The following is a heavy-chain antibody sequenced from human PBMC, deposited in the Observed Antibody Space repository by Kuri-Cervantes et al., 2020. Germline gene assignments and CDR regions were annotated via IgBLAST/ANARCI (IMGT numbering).Heavy chain of an antibody. Sequence: GGSLRLTCTASGFTFSSYATNWVRQAPGKGLEWVSYISSSSSTIYYADSVKGRFTISRDNAKNSLYLQMNSLRDEDTAVYYCARDRKVRGWKAFDIWGQGTMVTVSS. J-gene: IGHJ3*02. CDR3: ARDRKVRGWKAFDI. V-gene: IGHV3-48*02. CDR2: ISSSSSTI. CDR1: GFTFSSYA. D-gene: IGHD3-10*01.